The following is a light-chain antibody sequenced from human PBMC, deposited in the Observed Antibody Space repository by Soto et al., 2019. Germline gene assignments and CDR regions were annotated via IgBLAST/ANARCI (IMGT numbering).Light chain of an antibody. J-gene: IGKJ1*01. V-gene: IGKV3-15*01. CDR2: GAS. Sequence: EKVMTQSPATLSMSPGERATLSCRASQSVSNFLAWYQQKPGQAPRLLIYGASTRATGVPARFSGSGSGTEFTFTISSLQSEDFAVYYCQQYSNWPSWTFGQGTKVDIK. CDR1: QSVSNF. CDR3: QQYSNWPSWT.